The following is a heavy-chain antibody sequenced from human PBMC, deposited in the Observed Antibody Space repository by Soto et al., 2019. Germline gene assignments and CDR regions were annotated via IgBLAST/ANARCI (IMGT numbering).Heavy chain of an antibody. D-gene: IGHD4-17*01. Sequence: SETLSLTCTVSGGSISSYYWSWIRQPPGKRLEWIGYIYYSGSTNYNPSLKSRVTISVDTSKNQFSLKLSSVTAADTAVYYCATSDRYGAYVWYYGXDVWGQGTTVTV. CDR1: GGSISSYY. V-gene: IGHV4-59*01. CDR2: IYYSGST. CDR3: ATSDRYGAYVWYYGXDV. J-gene: IGHJ6*02.